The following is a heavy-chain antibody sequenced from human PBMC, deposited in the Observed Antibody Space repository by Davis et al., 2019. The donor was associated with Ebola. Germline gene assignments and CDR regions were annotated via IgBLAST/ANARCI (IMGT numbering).Heavy chain of an antibody. V-gene: IGHV3-7*01. J-gene: IGHJ4*02. Sequence: GGLLRPSVAAPGFTFSTYWMSWVRQAPGKGPEWVANIKEDGSDKYYVDSVKGRFTISRDNAKNSLYLQMSSLRVEDTAVYYCARDTTVAGGGQNYWGQGTLVTVSS. D-gene: IGHD6-13*01. CDR3: ARDTTVAGGGQNY. CDR1: GFTFSTYW. CDR2: IKEDGSDK.